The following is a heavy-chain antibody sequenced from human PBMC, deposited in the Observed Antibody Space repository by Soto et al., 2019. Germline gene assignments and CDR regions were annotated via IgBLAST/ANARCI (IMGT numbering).Heavy chain of an antibody. V-gene: IGHV2-70*01. CDR3: ARIPSTSPWEYGMDV. D-gene: IGHD1-26*01. CDR1: EFSLSTSGMW. CDR2: IEWDDDK. J-gene: IGHJ6*02. Sequence: SGPTLVNPKQTLTLTCTFSEFSLSTSGMWVSLIRQPPGKALEWLAVIEWDDDKYYSTSLKTRLTISKDTSKNLVVLTMTNMDPVDTATYYCARIPSTSPWEYGMDVWGQGTTVTVSS.